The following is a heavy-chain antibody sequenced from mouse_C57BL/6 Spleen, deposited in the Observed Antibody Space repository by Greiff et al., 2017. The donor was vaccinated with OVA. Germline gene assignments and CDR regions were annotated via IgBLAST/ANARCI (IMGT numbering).Heavy chain of an antibody. V-gene: IGHV1-50*01. CDR1: GYTFTSYW. Sequence: QVQLQQPGAELVKPGASVKLSCKASGYTFTSYWMQWVNQRPGKGLEWIGEIDPSDSNTNYNQKFKGKATLTVDTSTSTAYMQLSSLTSENSAVYYCARGDYSNYYFDYWGQGTTLTVSS. CDR2: IDPSDSNT. CDR3: ARGDYSNYYFDY. J-gene: IGHJ2*01. D-gene: IGHD2-5*01.